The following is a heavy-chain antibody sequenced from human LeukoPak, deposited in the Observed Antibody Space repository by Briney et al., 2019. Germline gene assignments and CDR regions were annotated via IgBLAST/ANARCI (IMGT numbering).Heavy chain of an antibody. V-gene: IGHV3-49*04. CDR3: TRGLWFGEFYYYYMDV. CDR2: IRSKAYGGTT. CDR1: GFTFNRYW. J-gene: IGHJ6*03. D-gene: IGHD3-10*01. Sequence: GGSLRLSCAASGFTFNRYWMSWVRQAPGKGLEWVGFIRSKAYGGTTEYAASVKGRFTISRDDSKSIAYLQMNSLKTEDTAVYYCTRGLWFGEFYYYYMDVWGKGTTVTISS.